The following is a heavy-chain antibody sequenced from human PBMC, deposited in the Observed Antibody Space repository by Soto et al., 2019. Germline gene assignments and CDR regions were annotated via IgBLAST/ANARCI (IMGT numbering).Heavy chain of an antibody. D-gene: IGHD3-10*01. CDR3: ARILWFGELPRDY. CDR1: GGSFSGYY. V-gene: IGHV4-34*01. J-gene: IGHJ4*02. Sequence: QVQLQQWGAGLLKPSETLSLTCAVYGGSFSGYYWSWIRQPPGNGLEWIGEINHSGSTNYNPSLKSRVTISVDTSKNQFSLKLSSVTAADTAVYYCARILWFGELPRDYWGQGTLVTVSS. CDR2: INHSGST.